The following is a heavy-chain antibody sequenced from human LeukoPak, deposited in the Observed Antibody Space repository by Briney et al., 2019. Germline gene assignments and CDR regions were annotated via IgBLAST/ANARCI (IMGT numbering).Heavy chain of an antibody. V-gene: IGHV4-34*01. D-gene: IGHD1-26*01. J-gene: IGHJ2*01. CDR3: ARLSIAGATYWYFEL. CDR2: IYYSGST. Sequence: SETLSLTCAVYGGSFSGYYWSWIRRPPGKGLEWIGSIYYSGSTYFNPSLKSRVTISVDTSKNQFSLKLNSVTATDTAVYYCARLSIAGATYWYFELWGRGTLVTVSS. CDR1: GGSFSGYY.